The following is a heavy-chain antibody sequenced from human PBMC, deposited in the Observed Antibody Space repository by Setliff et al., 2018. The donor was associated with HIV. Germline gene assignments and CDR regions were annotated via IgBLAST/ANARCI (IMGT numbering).Heavy chain of an antibody. CDR2: ISPYSRIT. CDR3: ARGRNYNSRMDV. CDR1: GYSFTSYG. V-gene: IGHV1-18*01. D-gene: IGHD1-20*01. Sequence: ASVKVSCKASGYSFTSYGIGWVRPAPGKGLEWIGWISPYSRITNYAPKFRDRVTMTTETSTNTAYLEVRSLSSDDTAVYYCARGRNYNSRMDVWGQGTTVTVSS. J-gene: IGHJ6*02.